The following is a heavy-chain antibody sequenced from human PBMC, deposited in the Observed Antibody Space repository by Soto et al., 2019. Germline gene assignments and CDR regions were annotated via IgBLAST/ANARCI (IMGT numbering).Heavy chain of an antibody. J-gene: IGHJ4*02. CDR2: IDPGDSSA. Sequence: QVPGKGLEWVGRIDPGDSSATYSPTFQGHVTISADRSTRSAYLQWRSLRASDTAIYFCARRYCSRAVCYSDSWGQGSLVTVSS. D-gene: IGHD2-2*01. V-gene: IGHV5-10-1*01. CDR3: ARRYCSRAVCYSDS.